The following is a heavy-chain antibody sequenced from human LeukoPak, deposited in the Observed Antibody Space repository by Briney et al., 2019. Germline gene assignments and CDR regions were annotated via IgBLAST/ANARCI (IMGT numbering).Heavy chain of an antibody. CDR1: RFTFSTYS. CDR2: ISGSGDTT. CDR3: AKSQRNDQQVVQRIDY. V-gene: IGHV3-23*01. D-gene: IGHD2-2*01. J-gene: IGHJ4*02. Sequence: GGALRLSCTASRFTFSTYSMSGVRQAPGRGLEGVSSISGSGDTTYYTGSVKGRFTISRDNSKNALYLQMSSLRAEDTAVYYCAKSQRNDQQVVQRIDYWGQGTLVTVSS.